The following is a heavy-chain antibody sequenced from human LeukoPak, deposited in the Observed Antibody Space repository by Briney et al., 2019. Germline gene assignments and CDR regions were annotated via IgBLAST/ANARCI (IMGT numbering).Heavy chain of an antibody. CDR1: GFTFSSYA. CDR3: ANFAQRYCSGGSCHPLDD. J-gene: IGHJ4*02. V-gene: IGHV3-30*04. Sequence: GGSLRLSCAASGFTFSSYAMHWVRQAPGKGLEWVAVISYDGSNKYYADSVKGRFTISRDNSKNTLYLQMNSLRAEDTAVYYCANFAQRYCSGGSCHPLDDRGQGTLVTVSS. D-gene: IGHD2-15*01. CDR2: ISYDGSNK.